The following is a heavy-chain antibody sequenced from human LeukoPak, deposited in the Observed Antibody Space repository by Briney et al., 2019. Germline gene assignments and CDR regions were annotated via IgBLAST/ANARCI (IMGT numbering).Heavy chain of an antibody. J-gene: IGHJ3*02. V-gene: IGHV4-59*02. Sequence: PSETLSLTCTVSGGSVSSHYWSWVRQPPGKGLEWIGYMYYSGSTNYNPSLKSRVTISADTSKNQFSLKLSSVTAADTAVYYCARAQGTIVGAPFAFDIWGQGTMVTVSS. CDR1: GGSVSSHY. D-gene: IGHD1-26*01. CDR2: MYYSGST. CDR3: ARAQGTIVGAPFAFDI.